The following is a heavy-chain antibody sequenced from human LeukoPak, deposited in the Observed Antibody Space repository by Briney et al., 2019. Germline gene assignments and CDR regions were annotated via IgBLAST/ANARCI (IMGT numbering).Heavy chain of an antibody. CDR1: GYTFTSYD. CDR3: ARDRSDAGEPDNWFDP. D-gene: IGHD1-26*01. Sequence: ASVKVSCKASGYTFTSYDINWVRQATGQGLEWMGWMNPNSGNTGYAQKFQGRVTMTRNTSISTAYMELSSLRSDDTAVYYCARDRSDAGEPDNWFDPWGQGTLVTVSS. V-gene: IGHV1-8*01. J-gene: IGHJ5*02. CDR2: MNPNSGNT.